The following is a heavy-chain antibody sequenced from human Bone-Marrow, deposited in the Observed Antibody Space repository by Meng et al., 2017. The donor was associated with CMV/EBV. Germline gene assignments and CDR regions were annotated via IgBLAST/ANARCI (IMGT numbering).Heavy chain of an antibody. Sequence: SETLSLTCTVSGGSISSYYWSWIRQPPGKGPEWIGYIYYSGSTKYNPSLKSRVAISVDTSKNQLSLKLNSVTTADTAVYYCALLDGFGEFTSDYYYYGMDVCGQRTTVTVSS. CDR1: GGSISSYY. CDR2: IYYSGST. V-gene: IGHV4-59*01. J-gene: IGHJ6*02. CDR3: ALLDGFGEFTSDYYYYGMDV. D-gene: IGHD3-10*01.